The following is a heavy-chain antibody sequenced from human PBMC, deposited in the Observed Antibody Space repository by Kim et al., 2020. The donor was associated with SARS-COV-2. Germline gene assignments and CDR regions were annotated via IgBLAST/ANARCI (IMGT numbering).Heavy chain of an antibody. D-gene: IGHD2-2*01. CDR3: ARDRYCSSTSCYFAFDI. CDR2: ISSSSSYI. J-gene: IGHJ3*02. Sequence: GGSLRLSCAASGFTFSSYSMNWVRQAPGKGLEWVSSISSSSSYIYYADSVKGRFTISRDNAKNSLYLQMNSLRAEDTAVYYCARDRYCSSTSCYFAFDIWGQGTMVTVSS. V-gene: IGHV3-21*01. CDR1: GFTFSSYS.